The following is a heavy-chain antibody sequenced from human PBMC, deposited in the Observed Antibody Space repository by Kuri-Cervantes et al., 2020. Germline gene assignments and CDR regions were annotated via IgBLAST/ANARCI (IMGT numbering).Heavy chain of an antibody. Sequence: GGSLRLSCAASGFTFSDYYMSWIRQAPGKGLEWVSYISSSASTIYYADSVKGRFTISRDNAKNSLYLQMNSLRAEDTAVYYCARDRLRGTSCMGYWGQGTLVTVSS. CDR1: GFTFSDYY. CDR3: ARDRLRGTSCMGY. CDR2: ISSSASTI. D-gene: IGHD2-2*01. V-gene: IGHV3-11*01. J-gene: IGHJ4*02.